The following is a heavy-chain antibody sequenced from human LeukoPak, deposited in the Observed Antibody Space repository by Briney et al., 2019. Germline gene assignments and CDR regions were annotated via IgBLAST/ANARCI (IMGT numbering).Heavy chain of an antibody. CDR2: IYYSGST. CDR1: GGSISIYY. J-gene: IGHJ4*02. V-gene: IGHV4-59*01. D-gene: IGHD4-17*01. CDR3: ARVRSRLMGLDFDY. Sequence: SETLSLTCTVSGGSISIYYWSWIRQPPGKGLEWIGYIYYSGSTNYNPSLKSRVTISVDTSKNQFSLKLSSVTAADTAVYYCARVRSRLMGLDFDYWGQGTLVTVSS.